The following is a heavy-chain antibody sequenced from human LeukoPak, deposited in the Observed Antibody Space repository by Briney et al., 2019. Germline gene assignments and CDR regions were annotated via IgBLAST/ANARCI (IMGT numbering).Heavy chain of an antibody. Sequence: GGSLRLSCAASGLTFSSYGMHWVRQAPGKGLEWVAFIRYDGSNKYYADSVKGRFTISGDNSKNTLYLQMNSLRAEDTAVYYCAKEMEGDGSFDYWGQGTLVTVSS. V-gene: IGHV3-30*02. CDR2: IRYDGSNK. J-gene: IGHJ4*02. D-gene: IGHD3-10*01. CDR3: AKEMEGDGSFDY. CDR1: GLTFSSYG.